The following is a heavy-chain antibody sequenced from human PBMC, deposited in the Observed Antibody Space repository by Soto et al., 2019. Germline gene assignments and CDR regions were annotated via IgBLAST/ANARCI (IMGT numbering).Heavy chain of an antibody. CDR1: GFAISSYS. J-gene: IGHJ4*02. CDR3: TRGRSVLANADFEY. CDR2: MSFDGNSK. D-gene: IGHD2-21*01. V-gene: IGHV3-30-3*01. Sequence: QVQLVESGGGVVQPGTSLRLSCAASGFAISSYSMHWVRQAPGKGLEWVAAMSFDGNSKYFADSVKGRFMISRDTSKNTWSLEVERLGAEASALSHCTRGRSVLANADFEYWGQGTQVTVSS.